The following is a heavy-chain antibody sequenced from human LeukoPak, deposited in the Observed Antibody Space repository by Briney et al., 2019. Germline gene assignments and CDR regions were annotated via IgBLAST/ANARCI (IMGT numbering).Heavy chain of an antibody. CDR2: IKQDGSEK. J-gene: IGHJ5*02. V-gene: IGHV3-7*04. CDR3: ARGLYWFDP. CDR1: GFTFSSYW. Sequence: PGGSLRLSCEASGFTFSSYWMSWVRQAPGKGLEWVANIKQDGSEKYYVDSVKGRFTISRDNAKNSLYLQMNSLRAEDTAVYYCARGLYWFDPWGQGTLVTVSS.